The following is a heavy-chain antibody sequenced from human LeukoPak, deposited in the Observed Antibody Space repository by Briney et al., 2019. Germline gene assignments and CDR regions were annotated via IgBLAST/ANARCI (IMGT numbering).Heavy chain of an antibody. V-gene: IGHV4-34*01. Sequence: PSETLSLTCAVYGGSFSGYYWSWIRQPPGKGLEWIGQIYHSGSTDYNPSLKSRVTISVDTSKNQFSLKLDSVTAADTAVYYCAKGTSSGWYYFDYWGQGTLVTVSS. J-gene: IGHJ4*02. CDR1: GGSFSGYY. CDR2: IYHSGST. CDR3: AKGTSSGWYYFDY. D-gene: IGHD6-19*01.